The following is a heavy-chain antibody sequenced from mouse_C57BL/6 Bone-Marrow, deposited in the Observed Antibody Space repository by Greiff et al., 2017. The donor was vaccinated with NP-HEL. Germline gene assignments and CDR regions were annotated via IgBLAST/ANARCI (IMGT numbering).Heavy chain of an antibody. D-gene: IGHD2-4*01. CDR1: GFTFSDYY. CDR2: INYDGSST. CDR3: AREGGLRRRTYAMDY. J-gene: IGHJ4*01. Sequence: EVKLVESEGGLVQPGSSMKLSCTASGFTFSDYYMAWVRQVPEKGLEWVANINYDGSSTYYLDSLKSRFIISRDNPKNILYLQMSSLKSEDTATYYCAREGGLRRRTYAMDYWGQGTSVTVSS. V-gene: IGHV5-16*01.